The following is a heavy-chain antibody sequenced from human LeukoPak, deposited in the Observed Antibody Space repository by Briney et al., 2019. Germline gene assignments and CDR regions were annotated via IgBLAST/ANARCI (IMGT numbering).Heavy chain of an antibody. CDR2: IIPIFGTA. D-gene: IGHD3-10*01. CDR1: GYTFTSYY. V-gene: IGHV1-69*13. Sequence: SVKVSCKASGYTFTSYYMHWVRQAPGQGLEWMGGIIPIFGTANYAQKFQGRVTITADESTSTAYMELSSLRSEDTAVYYCARGRSHMVRGRVFDYWGQGTLVTVSS. CDR3: ARGRSHMVRGRVFDY. J-gene: IGHJ4*02.